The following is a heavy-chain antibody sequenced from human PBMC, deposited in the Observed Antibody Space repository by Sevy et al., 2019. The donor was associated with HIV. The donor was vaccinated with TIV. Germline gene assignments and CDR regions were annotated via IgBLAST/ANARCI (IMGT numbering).Heavy chain of an antibody. J-gene: IGHJ2*01. Sequence: ASVKVSCKVSGYTLTELSMHWVRQAPGKGLEWMGGFDPEDGETIYAQKFQGRVTMTEDTSTDTAYMELSSLRSADTAVYYCATLAYCSGGSCYSGWYFDLWGRGTLVTVSS. D-gene: IGHD2-15*01. CDR3: ATLAYCSGGSCYSGWYFDL. CDR2: FDPEDGET. V-gene: IGHV1-24*01. CDR1: GYTLTELS.